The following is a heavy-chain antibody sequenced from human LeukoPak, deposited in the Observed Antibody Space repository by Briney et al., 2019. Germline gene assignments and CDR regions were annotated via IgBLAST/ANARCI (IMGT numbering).Heavy chain of an antibody. J-gene: IGHJ3*02. Sequence: ASVKVSCKASGYTFTSSDINWVRQATGQGLEWMGWMNPNSGNTASAQKFQGRVTMTRNTSISTAYMELCSLRSEDTAVYYCARSSSTLSDAFDIWGQGTMVTVSS. CDR3: ARSSSTLSDAFDI. CDR1: GYTFTSSD. CDR2: MNPNSGNT. V-gene: IGHV1-8*01.